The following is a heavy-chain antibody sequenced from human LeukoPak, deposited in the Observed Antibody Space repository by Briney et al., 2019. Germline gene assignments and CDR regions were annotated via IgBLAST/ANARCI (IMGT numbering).Heavy chain of an antibody. J-gene: IGHJ6*02. D-gene: IGHD3-22*01. Sequence: PSETLSLTCAVYGGSFSGYYWSWIRQPPGKGLEWIGEINHSGSTNYNPSLKSRVTISVDTSKNQFSLKLSSVTAADTAVYYCAFGSDSSGYAYYYYGMDVWGQGTTVTVSS. V-gene: IGHV4-34*01. CDR2: INHSGST. CDR3: AFGSDSSGYAYYYYGMDV. CDR1: GGSFSGYY.